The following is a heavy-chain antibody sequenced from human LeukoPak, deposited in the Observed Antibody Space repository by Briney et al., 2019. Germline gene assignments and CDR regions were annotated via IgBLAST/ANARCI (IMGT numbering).Heavy chain of an antibody. CDR2: ISSRGSGV. V-gene: IGHV3-11*01. J-gene: IGHJ4*02. D-gene: IGHD6-13*01. CDR3: ARESGGSWTNYDY. CDR1: GFTFSDYY. Sequence: GGSLRLSCAASGFTFSDYYMSWIRQAPGKGLEWLSYISSRGSGVWYADSVKGRFTISRDNAKNSLHLEVSRLRGEDTAVYYCARESGGSWTNYDYWGQGTLVAVSS.